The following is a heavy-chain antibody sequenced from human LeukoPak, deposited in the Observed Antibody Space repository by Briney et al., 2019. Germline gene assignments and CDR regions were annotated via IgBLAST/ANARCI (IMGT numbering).Heavy chain of an antibody. Sequence: GGSLRLSCAASGFTFSSYEMNWVRQAPGKGLEWVSYISSSGNTIYYADSVKGGFTISRDNAKNSLYLQMNSLRAEDTAVYYCARGRGDGYNYFVLDYWGQGTLVTVSS. J-gene: IGHJ4*02. D-gene: IGHD5-24*01. CDR1: GFTFSSYE. CDR3: ARGRGDGYNYFVLDY. V-gene: IGHV3-48*03. CDR2: ISSSGNTI.